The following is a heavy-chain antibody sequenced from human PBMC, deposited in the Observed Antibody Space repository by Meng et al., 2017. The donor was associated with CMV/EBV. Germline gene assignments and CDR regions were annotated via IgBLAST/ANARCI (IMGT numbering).Heavy chain of an antibody. D-gene: IGHD4-17*01. CDR3: AHSNVFVTTVTSFDY. J-gene: IGHJ4*02. Sequence: PSKESGPTRVKPPQTLTLTCTFSGFALSTSGVGVGWIRQPPGKALEWLALIYWDDDKRYSPSLKSRLTITKDTSKNQVVLTMTNMDPVDTATYYCAHSNVFVTTVTSFDYWGQGTLVTVSS. V-gene: IGHV2-5*02. CDR2: IYWDDDK. CDR1: GFALSTSGVG.